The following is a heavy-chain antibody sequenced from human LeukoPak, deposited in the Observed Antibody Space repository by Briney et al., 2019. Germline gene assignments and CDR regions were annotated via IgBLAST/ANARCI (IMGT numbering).Heavy chain of an antibody. CDR1: GITLSNYA. Sequence: PGGSLRLSCAASGITLSNYAMTWVRQGPGKGLEWVSAISGNGGRTLYADSVKGRFTISRDNSKNTLYLQMNSLPAEDTAVYHCAKDPNGDHIGAFDMWGQGTMVTVSS. CDR3: AKDPNGDHIGAFDM. CDR2: ISGNGGRT. D-gene: IGHD4-17*01. V-gene: IGHV3-23*01. J-gene: IGHJ3*02.